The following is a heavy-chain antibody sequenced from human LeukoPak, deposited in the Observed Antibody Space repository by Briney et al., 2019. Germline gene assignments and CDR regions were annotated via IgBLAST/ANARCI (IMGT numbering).Heavy chain of an antibody. CDR3: ARDPVGAMSFDS. Sequence: GGSLRLSCAASGFTFSSCAMHWVRQAPGKGLEWVAVISYDGSNKYYADSVKGRFTISRDNSKNTLYLQMNSLRAEDTAVYYCARDPVGAMSFDSWGHGTLVTVSS. CDR1: GFTFSSCA. D-gene: IGHD1-26*01. V-gene: IGHV3-30*04. CDR2: ISYDGSNK. J-gene: IGHJ4*01.